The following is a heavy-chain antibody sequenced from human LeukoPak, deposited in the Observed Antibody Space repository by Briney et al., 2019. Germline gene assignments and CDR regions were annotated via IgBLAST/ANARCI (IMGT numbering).Heavy chain of an antibody. CDR3: ARVSHAYSSSPNPLDY. CDR2: ISSSSSYI. Sequence: GGSLRLSCAASGFTFSSYSMNWVRQAPGKGLEWVSSISSSSSYIYYADSVKGRFTISRDNAKNSLYLQMNSLRAEDTAVYYCARVSHAYSSSPNPLDYWGQGTLVTVSS. J-gene: IGHJ4*02. D-gene: IGHD6-6*01. CDR1: GFTFSSYS. V-gene: IGHV3-21*01.